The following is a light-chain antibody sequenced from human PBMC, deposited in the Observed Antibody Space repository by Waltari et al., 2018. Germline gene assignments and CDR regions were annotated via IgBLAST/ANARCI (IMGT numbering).Light chain of an antibody. CDR1: QSVSSS. V-gene: IGKV3-15*01. CDR3: LQRSNWPYS. CDR2: GES. Sequence: EIVMTQSPATLSLSPGERATLSCRASQSVSSSLAWYQQKPGQAPRLLIYGESSRATGIPDRFSGSGSGTDFTLTISSLEPEDVAVYYCLQRSNWPYSFGQGTKVEIK. J-gene: IGKJ2*03.